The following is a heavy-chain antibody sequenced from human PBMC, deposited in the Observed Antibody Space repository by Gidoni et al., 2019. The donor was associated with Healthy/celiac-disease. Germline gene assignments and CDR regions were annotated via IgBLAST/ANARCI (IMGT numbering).Heavy chain of an antibody. Sequence: QVQLQQWGAGLLKPSETLSLTCAVYGGSFSGYYWSWIRQPPGKGLEWIGEINHSGSTNYNPSLKSRVTISVDTSKNQFSLKLSSVTAADTAVYYCARMGRSGSYYGHLDYWGQGTLVTVSS. CDR2: INHSGST. D-gene: IGHD1-26*01. J-gene: IGHJ4*02. V-gene: IGHV4-34*01. CDR3: ARMGRSGSYYGHLDY. CDR1: GGSFSGYY.